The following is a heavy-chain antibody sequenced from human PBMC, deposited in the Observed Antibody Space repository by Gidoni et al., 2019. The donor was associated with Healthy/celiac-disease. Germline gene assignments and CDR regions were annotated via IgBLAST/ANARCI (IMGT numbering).Heavy chain of an antibody. Sequence: QVQLVESGGGLVKPGGSLRLSCEASGFTFRDYYMSWIRQAPGKGLELVSYISSSGRTIYYADSVKGRFTIPRDNAKNSLYLQMNSLRSEDTAVYYCARDGGYGLPSQVVYGMDVWGQGTTVTVSS. D-gene: IGHD3-10*01. CDR2: ISSSGRTI. J-gene: IGHJ6*02. CDR1: GFTFRDYY. CDR3: ARDGGYGLPSQVVYGMDV. V-gene: IGHV3-11*01.